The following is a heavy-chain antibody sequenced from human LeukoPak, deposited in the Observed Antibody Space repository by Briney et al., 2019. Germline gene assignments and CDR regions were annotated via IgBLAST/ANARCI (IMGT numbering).Heavy chain of an antibody. CDR1: GCSISSYY. D-gene: IGHD5-18*01. CDR3: AREVEPISAMDKRDWYFDL. J-gene: IGHJ2*01. CDR2: IYYSGST. Sequence: SETLSLTCTGSGCSISSYYWSWIRQPPGEGLEWIGYIYYSGSTNYNPSLKSRVTISVDTSKNQFSLKLSSVTAADTAVYYCAREVEPISAMDKRDWYFDLWGRGTLVTVSS. V-gene: IGHV4-59*01.